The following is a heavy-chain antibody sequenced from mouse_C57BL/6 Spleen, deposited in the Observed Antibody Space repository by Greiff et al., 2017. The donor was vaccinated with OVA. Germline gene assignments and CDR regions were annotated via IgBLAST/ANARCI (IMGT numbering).Heavy chain of an antibody. V-gene: IGHV1-81*01. CDR1: GYTFTSYG. CDR2: IYPRSGNT. Sequence: QVQLQQSGAELARPGASVKLSCKASGYTFTSYGISWVKQRTGQGLEWIGEIYPRSGNTYYNEKFKGKATLTTDKSSSTAYMELRSLTSEDSAVYFCANYGSSPFAYWGQGTLVTVSA. CDR3: ANYGSSPFAY. D-gene: IGHD1-1*01. J-gene: IGHJ3*01.